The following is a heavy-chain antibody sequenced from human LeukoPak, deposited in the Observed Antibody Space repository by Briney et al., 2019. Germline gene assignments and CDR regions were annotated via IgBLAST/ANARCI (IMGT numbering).Heavy chain of an antibody. Sequence: SETLSLTCTVSGGSISSYYWSWIRQPPGKGLEWIGYIYFSGSTNYNPSLKSRVTISVDTSKNQFSLKLSSVTAADTAVYYCARGKVVGVTGYWGRGTLVTVSS. V-gene: IGHV4-59*08. CDR2: IYFSGST. J-gene: IGHJ4*02. D-gene: IGHD1-26*01. CDR1: GGSISSYY. CDR3: ARGKVVGVTGY.